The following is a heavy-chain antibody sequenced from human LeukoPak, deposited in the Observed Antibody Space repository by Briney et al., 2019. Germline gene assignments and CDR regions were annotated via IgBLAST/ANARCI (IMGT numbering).Heavy chain of an antibody. CDR1: GFTFSSYS. D-gene: IGHD3-10*01. Sequence: GGSLRLSCAASGFTFSSYSMNWVRQAPGKGLEWGSSISSSSSYIYYADSVKGRFTISRDNAKDSLYLQMNSLRAEDTAVYYCASPSPGGSGSPRGWYFDLWGRGTLVTVSS. V-gene: IGHV3-21*01. CDR2: ISSSSSYI. CDR3: ASPSPGGSGSPRGWYFDL. J-gene: IGHJ2*01.